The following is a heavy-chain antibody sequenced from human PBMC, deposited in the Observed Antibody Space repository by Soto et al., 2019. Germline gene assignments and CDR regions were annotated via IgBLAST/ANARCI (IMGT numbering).Heavy chain of an antibody. CDR2: ISYDGSNK. CDR3: ARDDCSSTSCYVGYYYYGMDV. CDR1: GFTFSSYA. J-gene: IGHJ6*02. V-gene: IGHV3-30-3*01. Sequence: QVQLVESGGGVVQPGRSLRLSCAASGFTFSSYAMHWVRQAPGKGLEWVAVISYDGSNKYYADSVKGRFTISRDNSKNTLYLQMNSLRAEDTAVYYCARDDCSSTSCYVGYYYYGMDVWGQGTTVTVSS. D-gene: IGHD2-2*01.